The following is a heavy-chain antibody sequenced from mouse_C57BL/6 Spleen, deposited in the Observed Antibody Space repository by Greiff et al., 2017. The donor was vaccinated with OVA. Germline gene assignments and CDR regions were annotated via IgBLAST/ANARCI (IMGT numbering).Heavy chain of an antibody. Sequence: EVKLMESGGGLVKPGGSLKLSCAASGFTFSDYGMHWVRQAPEKGLEWVAYISSGSSTIYYADTVKGRFTISRDNAKNTRFLQMTSLRSEDTAMYYCARGRYSNYPFAYWGQGTLVTVSA. CDR1: GFTFSDYG. D-gene: IGHD2-5*01. CDR3: ARGRYSNYPFAY. CDR2: ISSGSSTI. J-gene: IGHJ3*01. V-gene: IGHV5-17*01.